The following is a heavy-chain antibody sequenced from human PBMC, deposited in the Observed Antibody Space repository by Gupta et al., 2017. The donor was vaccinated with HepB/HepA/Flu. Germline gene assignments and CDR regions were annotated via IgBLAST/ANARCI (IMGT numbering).Heavy chain of an antibody. CDR2: INPNSGGT. Sequence: QVQLVQSGAEVKKPGAAVKVSCRASGYTFPGYFTHWVRQAPGQGLEWMGWINPNSGGTNYAQKFQGRVTMTRDTSISTADMELSRLRSDDTAVYYCAITGEKNYYYYMDVWGKGTTVTVSS. CDR3: AITGEKNYYYYMDV. D-gene: IGHD7-27*01. V-gene: IGHV1-2*02. J-gene: IGHJ6*03. CDR1: GYTFPGYF.